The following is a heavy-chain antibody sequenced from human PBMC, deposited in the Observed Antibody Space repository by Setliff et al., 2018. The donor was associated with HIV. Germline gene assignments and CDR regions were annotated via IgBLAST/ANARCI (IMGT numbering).Heavy chain of an antibody. J-gene: IGHJ4*02. CDR2: INHSGST. V-gene: IGHV4-34*01. CDR1: GGSLSGYH. Sequence: PSETLSLTCAVYGGSLSGYHWSWIRQSPEKGLEWIGEINHSGSTNYNPFLKSRVTMSVDTSKNQFFLKLSSVTDADTAVYYCARGGGYDRSGYYPFDYWGQGTPVTVSS. D-gene: IGHD3-22*01. CDR3: ARGGGYDRSGYYPFDY.